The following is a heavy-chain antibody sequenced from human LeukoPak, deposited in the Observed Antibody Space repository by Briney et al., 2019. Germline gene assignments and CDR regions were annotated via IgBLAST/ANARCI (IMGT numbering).Heavy chain of an antibody. Sequence: PSETLSLTCTVSGGSISSYYWSWIRQPAGKGLEWIGRIYTSGSTNYNPSLKSRVTMSVDTSKNQFSLKLSSVTAADTAVYYCARDLPSITGTTSFDYWGQGTLVTVSS. CDR2: IYTSGST. D-gene: IGHD1-7*01. CDR3: ARDLPSITGTTSFDY. J-gene: IGHJ4*02. CDR1: GGSISSYY. V-gene: IGHV4-4*07.